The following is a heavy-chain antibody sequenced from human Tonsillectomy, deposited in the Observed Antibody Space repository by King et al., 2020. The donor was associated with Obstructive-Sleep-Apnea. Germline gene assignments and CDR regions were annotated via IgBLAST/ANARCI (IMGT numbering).Heavy chain of an antibody. CDR2: INPKTGGT. Sequence: MQLVQSVAEVKKPGASVKVSCKASGYTFTGYYMHWVRQAPGQGLEWMGWINPKTGGTNFAQKFQGRVTMTRDTSISTAYMELSRLRSDDTAVYYCATDIVVVLGATGDYWGQGTLVTVSS. CDR1: GYTFTGYY. D-gene: IGHD2-15*01. V-gene: IGHV1-2*02. J-gene: IGHJ4*02. CDR3: ATDIVVVLGATGDY.